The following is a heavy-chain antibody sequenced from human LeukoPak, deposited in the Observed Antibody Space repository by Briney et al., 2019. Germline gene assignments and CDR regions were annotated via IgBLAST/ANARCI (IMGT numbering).Heavy chain of an antibody. Sequence: PGGSLRLSCAASGFTFSSYAMSWVRQAPGKGLEWVSGISGSGGSTYYADSVKGRFTISRDNSKNTLYLEMKSLRAGEQAVYYCAMCSGGTCYSSLDYWGQGTLVTVSS. CDR2: ISGSGGST. D-gene: IGHD2-15*01. CDR1: GFTFSSYA. V-gene: IGHV3-23*01. J-gene: IGHJ4*02. CDR3: AMCSGGTCYSSLDY.